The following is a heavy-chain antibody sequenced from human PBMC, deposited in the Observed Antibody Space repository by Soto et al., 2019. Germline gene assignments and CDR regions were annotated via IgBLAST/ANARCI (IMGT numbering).Heavy chain of an antibody. V-gene: IGHV3-21*01. CDR1: GFTFSSYS. CDR2: ISSSSSYI. Sequence: PGGSLRLSCAASGFTFSSYSMNLVRQAPGKGLEWVSSISSSSSYIYYADSVKGRFTISRDNAKNSLYLQMNSLRAEDTAVYYCARVQQVLEWTHYYFDYWGQGTLVTVSS. CDR3: ARVQQVLEWTHYYFDY. D-gene: IGHD3-3*01. J-gene: IGHJ4*02.